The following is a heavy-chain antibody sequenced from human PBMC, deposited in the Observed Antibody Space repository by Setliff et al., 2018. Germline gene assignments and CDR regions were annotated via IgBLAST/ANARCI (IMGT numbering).Heavy chain of an antibody. Sequence: GGSLRLSCAASGFTFRGFAMHWVRQAPGKGLEWVAFIRHDESDIYYTNSVKGRFTVSRDNSKNTLYLQMNSLRAEDTAVYYCARDSGDCSSTSCYRFDYWGQGALVTVSS. CDR2: IRHDESDI. CDR3: ARDSGDCSSTSCYRFDY. D-gene: IGHD2-2*01. J-gene: IGHJ4*02. V-gene: IGHV3-30*02. CDR1: GFTFRGFA.